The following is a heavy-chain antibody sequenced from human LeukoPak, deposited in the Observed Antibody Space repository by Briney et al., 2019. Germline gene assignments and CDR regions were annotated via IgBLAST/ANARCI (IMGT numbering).Heavy chain of an antibody. CDR2: IYTSGST. Sequence: PSETLSLTCTVSGGSISSYYWSWIRQPAGKGLEWIGRIYTSGSTNYNPSLKSRVTISVDKSKNQFSLKLSSVTAADTAVYYCARDGRTAMAKGFDYWGQGTLVTVSS. CDR1: GGSISSYY. CDR3: ARDGRTAMAKGFDY. J-gene: IGHJ4*02. V-gene: IGHV4-4*07. D-gene: IGHD5-18*01.